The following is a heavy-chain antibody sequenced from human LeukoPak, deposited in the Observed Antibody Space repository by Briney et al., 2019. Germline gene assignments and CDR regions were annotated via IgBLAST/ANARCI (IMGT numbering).Heavy chain of an antibody. D-gene: IGHD6-13*01. J-gene: IGHJ4*02. CDR1: GFTFRSYG. CDR3: AKDRAAAGTDYFDY. Sequence: GRSLRLSCAASGFTFRSYGMHWVRQAPGKGLQWVAVIWNDGSNKYYADSVKGRFTISRDNSKNTLYPQMNSLRAEDTAVYYCAKDRAAAGTDYFDYWGQGTLVTVSS. CDR2: IWNDGSNK. V-gene: IGHV3-33*06.